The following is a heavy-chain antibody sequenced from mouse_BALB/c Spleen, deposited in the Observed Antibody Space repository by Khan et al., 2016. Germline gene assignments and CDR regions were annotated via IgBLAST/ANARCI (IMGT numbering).Heavy chain of an antibody. J-gene: IGHJ3*01. D-gene: IGHD2-12*01. CDR2: IDPSDSET. Sequence: VQLQESGPQLVRPGASVKISCKASGYSFTSYWMHWVKQRPGQGLEWIGMIDPSDSETRLNQKFKDKATLTVDKSSSTAYMQLSSPTSEDSAVYYCARGDSYESFAYWGQGTLVTVSA. CDR1: GYSFTSYW. V-gene: IGHV1S126*01. CDR3: ARGDSYESFAY.